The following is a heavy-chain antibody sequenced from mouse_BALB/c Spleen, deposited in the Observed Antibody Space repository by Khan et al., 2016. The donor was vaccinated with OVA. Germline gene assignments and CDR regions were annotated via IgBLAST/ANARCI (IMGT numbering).Heavy chain of an antibody. CDR2: ISSGSSTI. CDR1: GSTFSRFG. V-gene: IGHV5-17*02. CDR3: ARDSNFDY. Sequence: EVELVESGGGLVQPGGSRKLSCAASGSTFSRFGMHWVRQAPEKGLEWVAYISSGSSTIYYGDTVKGRFTISRDNPKNTLFLQMTSLRSEDTAMYYCARDSNFDYWGQGTTLTVSS. J-gene: IGHJ2*01.